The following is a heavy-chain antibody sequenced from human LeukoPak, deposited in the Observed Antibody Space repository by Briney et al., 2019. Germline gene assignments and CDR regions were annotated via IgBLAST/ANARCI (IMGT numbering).Heavy chain of an antibody. V-gene: IGHV3-23*01. CDR2: ISGSGGST. CDR3: AEGYYDSRGLDY. Sequence: GGSLRLSCAASGFSFSSYAMSWVRQAPGKGLEWVSTISGSGGSTYYADSVKGRFTISRDNSKNTLYLQMNSLRAEDTAVYYCAEGYYDSRGLDYWGQGTLVTLSS. J-gene: IGHJ4*02. CDR1: GFSFSSYA. D-gene: IGHD3-22*01.